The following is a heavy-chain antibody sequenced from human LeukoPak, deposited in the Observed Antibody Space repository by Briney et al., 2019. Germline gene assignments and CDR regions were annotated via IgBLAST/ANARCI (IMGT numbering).Heavy chain of an antibody. CDR1: GYTFTSYD. Sequence: GASVKVSFKASGYTFTSYDINWVRQATGQGLEWMGWMNPNSGNTGYAQKFQGRVTMTRNTSISTAYMELSSLRSEDTAVYYCARGAVATIPYYYYYYGMDVWGQGTTVTVSS. CDR3: ARGAVATIPYYYYYYGMDV. CDR2: MNPNSGNT. J-gene: IGHJ6*02. V-gene: IGHV1-8*01. D-gene: IGHD5-12*01.